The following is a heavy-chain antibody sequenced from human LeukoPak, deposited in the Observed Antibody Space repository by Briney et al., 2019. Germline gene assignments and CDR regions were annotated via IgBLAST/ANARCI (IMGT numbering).Heavy chain of an antibody. J-gene: IGHJ4*02. V-gene: IGHV3-7*01. Sequence: GGSLRLSCAASGLTFRNYWMSWVRQAPGKGLEWVANIQPGGGTKNYVDSVKGRFTISRDNAKNSLYLQMNSLRAEDTAVYYCARDRGVIGTGYSSFDYWGQGTLVTVSS. D-gene: IGHD2-15*01. CDR1: GLTFRNYW. CDR3: ARDRGVIGTGYSSFDY. CDR2: IQPGGGTK.